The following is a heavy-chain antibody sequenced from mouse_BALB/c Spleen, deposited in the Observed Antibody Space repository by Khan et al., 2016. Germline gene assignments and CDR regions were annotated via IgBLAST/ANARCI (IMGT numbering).Heavy chain of an antibody. V-gene: IGHV1-9*01. D-gene: IGHD1-1*01. J-gene: IGHJ2*01. CDR3: ARGKLPDY. CDR1: GYTFSNYW. Sequence: QVQLQQSGAELMKPGASVQISCKATGYTFSNYWIEWVKQRPGHGLEWIGEILPGSGSANYNEKFKGKATFPADSPSNTAYMQLSSLTSDDSAVYYCARGKLPDYWGQGTTLTVSS. CDR2: ILPGSGSA.